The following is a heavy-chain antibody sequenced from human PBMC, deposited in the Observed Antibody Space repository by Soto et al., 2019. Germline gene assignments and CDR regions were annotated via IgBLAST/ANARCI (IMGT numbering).Heavy chain of an antibody. CDR3: ARDFYPLAYYFDP. V-gene: IGHV1-18*04. CDR1: GYTFINHG. Sequence: QVQLVQSEAEVKKPGASVTVSCEASGYTFINHGISWVRQAPGQGLEWMGWVSGSNGNTKYAQKFQGRVTMTTETSTSTAHMELRNLRSDDTAVYFCARDFYPLAYYFDPWGQGTLVTVSS. J-gene: IGHJ4*02. CDR2: VSGSNGNT.